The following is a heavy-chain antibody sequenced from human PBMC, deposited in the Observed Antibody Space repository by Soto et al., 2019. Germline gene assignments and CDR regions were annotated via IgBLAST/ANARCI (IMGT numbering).Heavy chain of an antibody. J-gene: IGHJ6*02. CDR3: ARLAGSFEYGHYYYYYGMDV. V-gene: IGHV4-39*01. CDR1: GGSISSSSYY. CDR2: IYYSGST. Sequence: SETLSLTCTVSGGSISSSSYYWGWIRQPPGKGLEWIGSIYYSGSTYYNPSLKSRVTISVDTSKNQFSLKLSSVTAADTAVYYCARLAGSFEYGHYYYYYGMDVWGQGTTVTVSS. D-gene: IGHD4-17*01.